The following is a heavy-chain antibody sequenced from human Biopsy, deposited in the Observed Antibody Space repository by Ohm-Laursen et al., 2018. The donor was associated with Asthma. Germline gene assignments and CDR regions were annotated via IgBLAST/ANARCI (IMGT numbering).Heavy chain of an antibody. D-gene: IGHD6-13*01. CDR3: VRGSSSWHHGPFHYYYGLDV. Sequence: TLTLTCTFSGFSLTTTGMSVSWIRQPPGKGLEWIGSIYYSGTTYYNPSLGSRVTVSADTSKNQFSLKLTSVTAADTAVYYCVRGSSSWHHGPFHYYYGLDVWGQGTTATVSS. J-gene: IGHJ6*02. V-gene: IGHV4-39*01. CDR2: IYYSGTT. CDR1: GFSLTTTGMS.